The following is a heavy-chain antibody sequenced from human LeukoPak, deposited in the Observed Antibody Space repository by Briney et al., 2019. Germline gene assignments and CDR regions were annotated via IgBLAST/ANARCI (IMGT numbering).Heavy chain of an antibody. J-gene: IGHJ4*02. CDR3: ARGYSYGPPSY. Sequence: GGSLRLSCAAYGFTFSSYAMHWDRHAPGEGLEWVAVISYDGSNKYYADSVKGRFTISRDNSKNTLYLQMNSLRAEDTAVYYCARGYSYGPPSYWGQGTLVTVSS. CDR2: ISYDGSNK. CDR1: GFTFSSYA. D-gene: IGHD5-18*01. V-gene: IGHV3-30-3*01.